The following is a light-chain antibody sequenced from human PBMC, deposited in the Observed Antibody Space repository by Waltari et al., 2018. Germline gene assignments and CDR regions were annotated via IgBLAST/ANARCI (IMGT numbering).Light chain of an antibody. V-gene: IGKV1-8*01. CDR3: QQYYSYPRT. CDR2: AAS. Sequence: AIRITQSPSSLSASPGDRVTITCRASQGIRSYLAWYQQKPGKAPKLLIYAASTLQSGVPSRFSVSGSGTDFTLTISCLQSEDFATYYCQQYYSYPRTFGQGTKVEIK. J-gene: IGKJ1*01. CDR1: QGIRSY.